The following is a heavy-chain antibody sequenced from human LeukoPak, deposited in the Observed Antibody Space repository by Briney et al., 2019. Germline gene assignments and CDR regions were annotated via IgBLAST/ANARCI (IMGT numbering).Heavy chain of an antibody. D-gene: IGHD1-26*01. CDR2: INHRGST. CDR1: GESLSKYY. Sequence: SETLSLTCAVYGESLSKYYWTWIRQSPGKGLEWIGEINHRGSTNHNPSLKSQVTLSVDTSKHQFSLKLTSVTAADAAVYYCASSVGSTDYWGQGTLVTVSS. CDR3: ASSVGSTDY. V-gene: IGHV4-34*01. J-gene: IGHJ4*02.